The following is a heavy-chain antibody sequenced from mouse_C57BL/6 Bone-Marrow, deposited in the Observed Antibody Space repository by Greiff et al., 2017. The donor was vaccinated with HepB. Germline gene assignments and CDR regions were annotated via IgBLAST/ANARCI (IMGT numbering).Heavy chain of an antibody. CDR1: GYTFTSYW. J-gene: IGHJ3*01. CDR3: SLIYYGNSWFAY. Sequence: QVQLKQSGAELVKPGASVKLSCKASGYTFTSYWMQWVKQRPGQGLEWIGEIDPSDSYTNYNQKFKGKATLTVDTSSSTAYMQLSSLTSEDSAVYYCSLIYYGNSWFAYWGQGTLVTVSA. V-gene: IGHV1-50*01. D-gene: IGHD2-1*01. CDR2: IDPSDSYT.